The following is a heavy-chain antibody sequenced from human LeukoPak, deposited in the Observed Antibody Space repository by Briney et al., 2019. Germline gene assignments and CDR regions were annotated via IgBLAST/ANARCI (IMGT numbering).Heavy chain of an antibody. V-gene: IGHV3-74*01. D-gene: IGHD5-24*01. CDR1: GFTFSSYW. Sequence: GGSLRLSCAASGFTFSSYWMHWVRQAPGKGLVWVSRINSDGSSTRYADSVKGRFTISRDNAKNTMYLQMNSLRGEDTAVYYCAREHMAYYYYYGMDVWGQGTTVTVSS. CDR3: AREHMAYYYYYGMDV. J-gene: IGHJ6*02. CDR2: INSDGSST.